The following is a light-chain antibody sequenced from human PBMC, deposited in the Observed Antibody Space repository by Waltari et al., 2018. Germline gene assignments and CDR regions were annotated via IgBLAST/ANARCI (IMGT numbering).Light chain of an antibody. Sequence: IQMTQSPSSLSASVGDRVTITCRASHNFGTHLNWSQQQPWNAPKLLIYATSNLESGVPARFAGSGSGTDFTLTINSVQPEDFATYHCHQTYGQGTFGQGTQLEIK. CDR1: HNFGTH. CDR2: ATS. V-gene: IGKV1-39*01. CDR3: HQTYGQGT. J-gene: IGKJ2*01.